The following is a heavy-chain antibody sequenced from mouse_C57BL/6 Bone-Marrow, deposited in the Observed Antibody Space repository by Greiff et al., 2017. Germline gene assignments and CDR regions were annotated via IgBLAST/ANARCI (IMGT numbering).Heavy chain of an antibody. V-gene: IGHV1-63*01. Sequence: VQLVESGAELVRPGTSVKMSCKASGYTFTNYWIGWAKQRPGHGLEWIGDIYPGGGYTNYNEKFKGKATLTADKSSSTAYMQFSSLTSEDSAIYYCARHYYAMDYWGQGTSVTVSS. CDR3: ARHYYAMDY. CDR2: IYPGGGYT. CDR1: GYTFTNYW. J-gene: IGHJ4*01.